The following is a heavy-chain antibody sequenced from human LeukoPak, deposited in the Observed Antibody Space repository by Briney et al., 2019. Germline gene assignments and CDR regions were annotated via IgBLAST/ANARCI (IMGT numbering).Heavy chain of an antibody. CDR3: STSRPDRFIDS. D-gene: IGHD1-14*01. Sequence: GGSLRLSCAASGFSFSKYNMNWVRQVPGKGLEWVSGINWNSAHIGYADSVKGRFTISRDNAQKSVHLQMFSLRPEDTALYYCSTSRPDRFIDSWGQGTLVTVST. J-gene: IGHJ4*02. CDR2: INWNSAHI. V-gene: IGHV3-9*01. CDR1: GFSFSKYN.